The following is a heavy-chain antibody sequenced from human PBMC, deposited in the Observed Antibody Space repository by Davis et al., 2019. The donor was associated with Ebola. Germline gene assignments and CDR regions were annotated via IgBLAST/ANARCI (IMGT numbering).Heavy chain of an antibody. D-gene: IGHD3-3*01. CDR1: GFTFTSYA. V-gene: IGHV3-48*04. Sequence: GESLKISCAASGFTFTSYAMSWVRQAPGKGLEWVSYISSSSSTIYYADSVKGRFTISRDNAKNSLYLQMDGLRVEDTAVYYCAKSGLSFGVVKYHYGMDVWGKGTTVTVSS. CDR2: ISSSSSTI. J-gene: IGHJ6*04. CDR3: AKSGLSFGVVKYHYGMDV.